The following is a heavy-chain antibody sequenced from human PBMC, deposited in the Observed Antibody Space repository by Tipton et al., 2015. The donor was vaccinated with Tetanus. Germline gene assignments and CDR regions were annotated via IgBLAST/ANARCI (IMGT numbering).Heavy chain of an antibody. CDR3: ASGSALDY. V-gene: IGHV3-21*01. Sequence: SLRLSCEVSGFIFSSYSMNWVRQAPGKGLEWAASISSTTAYIYYADSLKGRFTISRDNAKNSLYLQMNSLRADDTGVYYCASGSALDYWGQGTLVTVSS. CDR2: ISSTTAYI. CDR1: GFIFSSYS. D-gene: IGHD6-25*01. J-gene: IGHJ4*02.